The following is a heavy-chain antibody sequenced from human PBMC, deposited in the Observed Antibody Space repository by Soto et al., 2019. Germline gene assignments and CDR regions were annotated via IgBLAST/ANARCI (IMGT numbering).Heavy chain of an antibody. CDR3: ARVREYCSSTSCYPYGMDV. J-gene: IGHJ6*02. CDR1: GGSFSGYY. D-gene: IGHD2-2*01. V-gene: IGHV4-34*01. CDR2: NNHSRST. Sequence: QVQLQQWGAGLLKPSETLSLTCAVYGGSFSGYYWCWIRQPPGKGLELIGENNHSRSTNYNPSLKRRVTISVDTSKTQFSLKLSSVTAADTAVYYCARVREYCSSTSCYPYGMDVWGQGTTVTVSS.